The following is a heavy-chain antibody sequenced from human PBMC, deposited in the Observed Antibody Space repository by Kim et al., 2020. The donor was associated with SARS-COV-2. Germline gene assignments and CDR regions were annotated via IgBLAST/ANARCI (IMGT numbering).Heavy chain of an antibody. D-gene: IGHD3-10*01. CDR3: ARSFLWFGELLPPSWVSFYFDY. CDR1: GGSISSSSYY. Sequence: SETLSLTCTVSGGSISSSSYYWGWIRQPPGKGLEWIGSIYYSGRTSYTRSLKIRVTISVDTSKNQFSLKLSSVTAADTAVYYCARSFLWFGELLPPSWVSFYFDYWGQGTLVTVSS. CDR2: IYYSGRT. J-gene: IGHJ4*02. V-gene: IGHV4-39*01.